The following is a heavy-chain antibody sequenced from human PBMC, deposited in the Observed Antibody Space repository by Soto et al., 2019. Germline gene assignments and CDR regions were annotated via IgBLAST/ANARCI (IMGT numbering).Heavy chain of an antibody. J-gene: IGHJ4*02. CDR3: AKDRGGGAVVPHY. Sequence: QVQLVESGGGVVQPGRSLRLSCAASGFSFTTYGMHWVRQAPGEGLEWVAVIWYDGSNKYYADSVKGRFTISRDTSKNTVYWQMNSLRAEDTAGYYCAKDRGGGAVVPHYWGQGTLVTVSS. V-gene: IGHV3-33*06. CDR2: IWYDGSNK. CDR1: GFSFTTYG. D-gene: IGHD2-21*01.